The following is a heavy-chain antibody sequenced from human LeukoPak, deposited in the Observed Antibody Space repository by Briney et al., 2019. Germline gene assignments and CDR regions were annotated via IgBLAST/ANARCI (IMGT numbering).Heavy chain of an antibody. V-gene: IGHV4-39*07. CDR3: ARGTSYYDYVWGSYRPFDY. Sequence: PSETLSLTCTVSGGSIRITSYYWGWVRQPPGKGLEWIGSIYYTGSTYYNPSLKSRVTISVDTSKNQFSLKLSSVTAADTAVYYCARGTSYYDYVWGSYRPFDYWGQGTLVTVSS. CDR1: GGSIRITSYY. CDR2: IYYTGST. J-gene: IGHJ4*02. D-gene: IGHD3-16*02.